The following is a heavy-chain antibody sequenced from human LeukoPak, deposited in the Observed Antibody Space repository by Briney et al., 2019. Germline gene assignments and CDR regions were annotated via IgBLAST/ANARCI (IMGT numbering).Heavy chain of an antibody. CDR1: GYTFTSYG. V-gene: IGHV1-18*01. J-gene: IGHJ4*02. CDR2: ISAYNGNT. CDR3: ARVGGWYGSIDY. Sequence: ASVKVSCKASGYTFTSYGISWVRQAPGQGLEWMGWISAYNGNTNYAQKLQGRVTMTRDTSISTAYMELSRLRSDDTAVYYCARVGGWYGSIDYWGQGTLVTVSS. D-gene: IGHD6-19*01.